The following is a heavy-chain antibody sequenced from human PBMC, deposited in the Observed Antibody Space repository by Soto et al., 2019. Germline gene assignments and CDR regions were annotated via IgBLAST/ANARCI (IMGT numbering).Heavy chain of an antibody. Sequence: QGQLQQSGPGLVKPSQTLSLTCAISGDSVSSDITSWNWIRQSPLRGLEWLGRTYYRSKWFHDYVASVKSRITINPDTFTNPSSPELNSMTPEDTAVYYCARGNALDVWGQGTVVTVSS. J-gene: IGHJ3*01. V-gene: IGHV6-1*01. CDR1: GDSVSSDITS. D-gene: IGHD3-10*01. CDR3: ARGNALDV. CDR2: TYYRSKWFH.